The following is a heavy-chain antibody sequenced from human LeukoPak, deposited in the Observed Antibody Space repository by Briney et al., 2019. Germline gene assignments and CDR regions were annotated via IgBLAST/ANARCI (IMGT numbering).Heavy chain of an antibody. D-gene: IGHD2-2*02. V-gene: IGHV4-39*01. CDR3: ARIPHYYYGMDV. CDR2: IYYGGST. Sequence: PSETLSLTCTVSGGSISSSSYYWGWIRQPPGKGLEWIGSIYYGGSTYYNPSLKSRVTISVDTSKNQFSLKLSSVTAADTAVYYCARIPHYYYGMDVWGQGTTVTVSS. CDR1: GGSISSSSYY. J-gene: IGHJ6*02.